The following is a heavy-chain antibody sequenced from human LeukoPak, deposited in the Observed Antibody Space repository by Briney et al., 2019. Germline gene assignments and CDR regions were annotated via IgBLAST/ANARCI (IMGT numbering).Heavy chain of an antibody. J-gene: IGHJ5*02. CDR2: IYPGDSDT. CDR1: GYSFTSYW. D-gene: IGHD3-10*01. V-gene: IGHV5-51*01. CDR3: ARLVVRGVIIPNWFDP. Sequence: GESLKISCKGSGYSFTSYWIGWVRQMPGKGLGWMGIIYPGDSDTRYSPSFQGQVTISADKSISTAYLQWSSLKASDTAMYYCARLVVRGVIIPNWFDPWGQGTLVTVSS.